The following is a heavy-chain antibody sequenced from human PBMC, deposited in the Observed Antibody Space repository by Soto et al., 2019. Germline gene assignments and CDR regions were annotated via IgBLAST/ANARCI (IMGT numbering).Heavy chain of an antibody. J-gene: IGHJ4*02. V-gene: IGHV4-28*05. CDR3: ARIATTTLGGPIDY. CDR2: INYSGSF. Sequence: SETLSLACRVSGYFISSSHWWGWIRQPPGKGLEWIGHINYSGSFYHDPSLKSRVTMSLDTSKHQFSLRLSSVTAVDTAVYYCARIATTTLGGPIDYWGRGTLVTVSS. D-gene: IGHD4-4*01. CDR1: GYFISSSHW.